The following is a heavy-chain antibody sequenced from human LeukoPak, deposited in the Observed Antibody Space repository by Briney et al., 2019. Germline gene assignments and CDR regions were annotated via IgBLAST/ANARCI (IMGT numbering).Heavy chain of an antibody. CDR3: ARVGDHYHWYFDL. D-gene: IGHD3-10*01. J-gene: IGHJ2*01. V-gene: IGHV3-53*01. Sequence: GGSLRLSCAASGFTVSTNYMNWVRQAPGKGLEWVAILYSGGSTYYADSVKGRFIISRDFFKNTLSLQMNNLRADDTAVYYCARVGDHYHWYFDLWGRGTLVTVSS. CDR1: GFTVSTNY. CDR2: LYSGGST.